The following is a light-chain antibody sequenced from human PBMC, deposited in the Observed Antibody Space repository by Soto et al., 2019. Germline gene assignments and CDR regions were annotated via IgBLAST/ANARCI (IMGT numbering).Light chain of an antibody. Sequence: QLVLTQSPSASASLGASVKLTCTLSSGHSTYAIEWHQQQPGKGPRFLMKVNSDGSHSKGDGIPDRFLGSSSGAERYLTISSLQSDDEDDYYCQTWGTGRVFGGGTKLTVL. CDR1: SGHSTYA. CDR3: QTWGTGRV. V-gene: IGLV4-69*02. J-gene: IGLJ3*02. CDR2: VNSDGSH.